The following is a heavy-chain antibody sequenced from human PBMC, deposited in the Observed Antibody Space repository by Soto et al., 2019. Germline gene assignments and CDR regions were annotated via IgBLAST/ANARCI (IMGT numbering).Heavy chain of an antibody. V-gene: IGHV3-21*01. CDR3: ARDFGVRGRNWFDP. D-gene: IGHD3-16*01. CDR1: GFTFSSYS. J-gene: IGHJ5*02. CDR2: ISSSSSYI. Sequence: ESGGGLVKPGGSLRLSCAASGFTFSSYSMNWVRQAPGKGLEWVSSISSSSSYIYYADSVKGRFTISRDNAKNSLYLQMNSLRAEDTAVYYCARDFGVRGRNWFDPWGQGTLVTVSS.